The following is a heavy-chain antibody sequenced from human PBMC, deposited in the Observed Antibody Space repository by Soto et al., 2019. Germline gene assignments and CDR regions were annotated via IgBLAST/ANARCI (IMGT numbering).Heavy chain of an antibody. V-gene: IGHV3-7*03. D-gene: IGHD6-19*01. Sequence: GGSLRLSCVASGFTFISSFMGWVRQAPGKGLEWVANINQDGGGTYYVDSVEGRFTISRDNAKDSLYLQMNSLRGEDTAVYYCARYCRGSGRYFFDYWGQGTLVTVSS. CDR2: INQDGGGT. CDR1: GFTFISSF. J-gene: IGHJ4*02. CDR3: ARYCRGSGRYFFDY.